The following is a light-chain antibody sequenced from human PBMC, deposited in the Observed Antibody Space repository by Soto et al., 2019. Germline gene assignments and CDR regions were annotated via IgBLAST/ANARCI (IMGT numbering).Light chain of an antibody. J-gene: IGKJ2*01. CDR3: QQSYRTPYT. V-gene: IGKV1-39*01. CDR1: QGISTY. Sequence: DIQMTQSPSSLSASVGDRVTITCRARQGISTYLVWYQQRQGRAPKLLIYDASSLLSGVPSRFSGSGSGTDFTLTISSLQPEDFATYYCQQSYRTPYTFGQGTKLETK. CDR2: DAS.